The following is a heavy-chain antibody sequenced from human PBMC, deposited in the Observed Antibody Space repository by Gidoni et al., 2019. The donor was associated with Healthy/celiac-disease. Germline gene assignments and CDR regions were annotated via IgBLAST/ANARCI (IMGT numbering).Heavy chain of an antibody. CDR2: ISSSSSYI. CDR1: GFTFSSYS. CDR3: AREAILFYDFWSGPLGAFDY. V-gene: IGHV3-21*01. D-gene: IGHD3-3*01. J-gene: IGHJ4*02. Sequence: EVQLVESGGGLVKPGGSLRLSCAASGFTFSSYSMTWVRQAPGKGLEWVSSISSSSSYIYYADSVKGRFTISRDNAKNSLYLQMNSLRAEDTAVYYCAREAILFYDFWSGPLGAFDYWGQGTLVTVSS.